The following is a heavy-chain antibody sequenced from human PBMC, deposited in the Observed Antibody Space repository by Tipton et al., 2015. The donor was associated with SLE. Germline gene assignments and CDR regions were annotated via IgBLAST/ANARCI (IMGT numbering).Heavy chain of an antibody. Sequence: SLRLSCVGSGFTFSDYAMSWVRQVPSKGLEWVSIIYTAGTTYYADSVKGRFTIFRDNSKNTVSLEMNSLRPDDTAVYYCRLGFLEWFESEDPFDIWGQGTIVTVST. J-gene: IGHJ3*02. V-gene: IGHV3-23*03. D-gene: IGHD3-3*01. CDR1: GFTFSDYA. CDR3: RLGFLEWFESEDPFDI. CDR2: IYTAGTT.